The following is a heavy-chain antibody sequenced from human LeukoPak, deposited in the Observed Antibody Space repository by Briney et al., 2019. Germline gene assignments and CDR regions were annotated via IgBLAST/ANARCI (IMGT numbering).Heavy chain of an antibody. CDR1: GFTFSSYA. V-gene: IGHV3-30-3*01. J-gene: IGHJ4*02. CDR3: AMDKPPTFIAVAGTFDY. Sequence: GGSLRLSCAASGFTFSSYAMHWVRQAPGKGLEWVAVISYDGSNKYYADSVKGRFTISRDNSKNTLYLQMNSLRAEDTAVYYCAMDKPPTFIAVAGTFDYWGQGTLVTVSS. CDR2: ISYDGSNK. D-gene: IGHD6-19*01.